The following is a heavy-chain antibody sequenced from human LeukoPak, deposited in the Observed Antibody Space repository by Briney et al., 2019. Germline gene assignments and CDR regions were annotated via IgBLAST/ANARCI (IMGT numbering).Heavy chain of an antibody. D-gene: IGHD3-22*01. Sequence: ASVKVSCKASGDTFSSYAINWVRLAPGQGLEWMGWISAYNGNTNYAQKLQGRVTMTTDTSTSTAYMEMRSLRSDDTAVYYCARDPRGRNYYDSSGYYYVGDFDYWGQGTLVTVSS. CDR1: GDTFSSYA. J-gene: IGHJ4*02. CDR3: ARDPRGRNYYDSSGYYYVGDFDY. CDR2: ISAYNGNT. V-gene: IGHV1-18*01.